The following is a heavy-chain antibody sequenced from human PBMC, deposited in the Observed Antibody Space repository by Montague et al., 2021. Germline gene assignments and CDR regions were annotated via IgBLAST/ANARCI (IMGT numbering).Heavy chain of an antibody. D-gene: IGHD6-6*01. J-gene: IGHJ4*02. CDR1: GFTVASYS. CDR3: VRGRPSWVDRGFDF. V-gene: IGHV3-33*01. Sequence: SLRLSCAASGFTVASYSMHWVRQAPGKGLEWVALIWLDGSKKKYIDSVKGRFTISRDTPKNTLSLEMDSLTADDTAVYYCVRGRPSWVDRGFDFWGQGTLVTVSS. CDR2: IWLDGSKK.